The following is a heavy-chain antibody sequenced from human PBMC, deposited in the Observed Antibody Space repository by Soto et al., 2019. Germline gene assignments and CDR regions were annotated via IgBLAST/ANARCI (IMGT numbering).Heavy chain of an antibody. CDR2: FDPEDGET. Sequence: ASVKVSCKVSGYTLTELSMHWVRQAPGKGLEWMGGFDPEDGETIYAQKFQGRVTMTEDTSTDTAYMELSSLRSEDTAVYYCATNDYYGSSGSVWFDPWGQGTLVTVSS. CDR3: ATNDYYGSSGSVWFDP. J-gene: IGHJ5*02. D-gene: IGHD3-22*01. V-gene: IGHV1-24*01. CDR1: GYTLTELS.